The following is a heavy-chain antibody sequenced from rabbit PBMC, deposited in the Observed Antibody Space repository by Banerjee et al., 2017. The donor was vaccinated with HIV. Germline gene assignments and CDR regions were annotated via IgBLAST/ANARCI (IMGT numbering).Heavy chain of an antibody. Sequence: QEQLEESGGDLVKPGASMTLTCTASGFSSSSSYYMCWVRPARGKGVEWIACIWTGSGTIYYASWAKGRFTISKTSSTTVTLQMTSLTAADTATYFCAREIHGGYGGYGYGREWYFGLWGQGTLVTVS. CDR3: AREIHGGYGGYGYGREWYFGL. V-gene: IGHV1S45*01. CDR2: IWTGSGTI. J-gene: IGHJ4*01. CDR1: GFSSSSSYY. D-gene: IGHD6-1*01.